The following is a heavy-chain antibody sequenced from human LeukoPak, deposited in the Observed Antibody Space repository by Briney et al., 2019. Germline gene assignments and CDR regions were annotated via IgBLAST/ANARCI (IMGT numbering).Heavy chain of an antibody. CDR1: GGSFSSYY. J-gene: IGHJ4*02. D-gene: IGHD3-3*01. V-gene: IGHV4-59*08. CDR2: IYYSGST. CDR3: ASYDFWSGYSIY. Sequence: SETLSLTCAVYGGSFSSYYWSWIRQPPGKGLEWIGYIYYSGSTNYNPSLKSRVTISVDTSKDQFSLKLSSVTAADTAVYYCASYDFWSGYSIYWGQGTLVTVSS.